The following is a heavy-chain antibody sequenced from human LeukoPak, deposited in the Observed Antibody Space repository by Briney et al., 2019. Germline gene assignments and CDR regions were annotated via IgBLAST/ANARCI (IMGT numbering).Heavy chain of an antibody. CDR3: GTCHYYDSSGIDY. J-gene: IGHJ4*02. V-gene: IGHV3-30*03. CDR2: ISYDGSNK. Sequence: GGSLRLSCETSGFTFSSYSMHWVRQAPGKGLEWVAVISYDGSNKYYADSVKGRFTISRDNSKNTLYLQMSSLRAEDTAVYYCGTCHYYDSSGIDYWGQGTLVTVSS. D-gene: IGHD3-22*01. CDR1: GFTFSSYS.